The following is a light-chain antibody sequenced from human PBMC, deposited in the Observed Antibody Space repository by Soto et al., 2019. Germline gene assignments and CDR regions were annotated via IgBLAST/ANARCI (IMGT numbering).Light chain of an antibody. CDR3: QQYSNWPPYT. CDR2: GAS. V-gene: IGKV3-15*01. CDR1: QSVSSN. Sequence: ETVMTQSPATLSVSPGEGATLSCRASQSVSSNLAWYQQKPGQAPRLLIYGASTRATGIPARFSGSGFGTELTLTISSLQSEDFAVYYCQQYSNWPPYTFGQGTKLEIK. J-gene: IGKJ2*01.